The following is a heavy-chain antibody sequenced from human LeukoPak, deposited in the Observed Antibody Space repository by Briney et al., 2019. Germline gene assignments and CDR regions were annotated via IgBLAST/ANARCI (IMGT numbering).Heavy chain of an antibody. J-gene: IGHJ4*02. V-gene: IGHV3-33*06. CDR3: AKESYDSSGYYFFSTDY. CDR2: IWYDGSNK. CDR1: GFTFSSYG. D-gene: IGHD3-22*01. Sequence: GGSLRLSCAASGFTFSSYGTHWVRQAPGKGLEWVAVIWYDGSNKYYADSVKGRFTISRDNSKNTLYLQMNSLRVEDAAVYYCAKESYDSSGYYFFSTDYWGQGTLVTVSS.